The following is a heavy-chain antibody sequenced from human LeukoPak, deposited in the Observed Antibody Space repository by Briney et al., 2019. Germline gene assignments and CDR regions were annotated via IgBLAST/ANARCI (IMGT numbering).Heavy chain of an antibody. CDR1: GFTFSSYA. V-gene: IGHV3-23*01. CDR2: LSGSGGSS. CDR3: AKGRGSGAYNYFDT. J-gene: IGHJ5*02. D-gene: IGHD6-25*01. Sequence: GGSLRLSCAASGFTFSSYAMNWVRQAPGKGLQWVSSLSGSGGSSYYADSVKGRFTISRDNTNKTLYLQVDSLGVEDSAIYFCAKGRGSGAYNYFDTWGQGCLVTV.